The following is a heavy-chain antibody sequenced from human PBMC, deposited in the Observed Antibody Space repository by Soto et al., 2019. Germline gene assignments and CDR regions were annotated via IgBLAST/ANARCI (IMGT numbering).Heavy chain of an antibody. V-gene: IGHV5-10-1*01. CDR1: GYSFTSYW. D-gene: IGHD1-1*01. Sequence: ESLKISCKGSGYSFTSYWISWVRQMPGKGLEWMGRIDPSDSYTNYSPSFQGHVTISADKSISTAYLQWSSLKASDTAMYYCARSLTMTSEVDYWGQGTMVTVSS. J-gene: IGHJ4*02. CDR2: IDPSDSYT. CDR3: ARSLTMTSEVDY.